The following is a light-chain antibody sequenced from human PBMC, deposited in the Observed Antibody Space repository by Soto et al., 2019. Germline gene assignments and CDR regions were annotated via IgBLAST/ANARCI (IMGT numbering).Light chain of an antibody. CDR1: SSDIGDYNY. Sequence: QSALTQPASVSGSPGQLITISCTGTSSDIGDYNYVSWYQQRPEKAPELMIYGVNNRPPGVSNRFSGSKSGNTASLTISGLQAEDEADYYCSSYTSSITYVFGTGTKLTVL. CDR2: GVN. J-gene: IGLJ1*01. CDR3: SSYTSSITYV. V-gene: IGLV2-14*01.